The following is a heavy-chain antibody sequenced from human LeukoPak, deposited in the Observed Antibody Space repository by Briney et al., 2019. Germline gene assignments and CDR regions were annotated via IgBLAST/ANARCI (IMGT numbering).Heavy chain of an antibody. Sequence: APVKVSCKASGSTFTTYGTSPLRQAPGHRLEWTGWHRAYNGNTNYAQKLQGRVTMTTDTSTSTAYMELRRLRSDDTAVYYCARGILPAATLGDYWGQGTLVTVSS. CDR3: ARGILPAATLGDY. V-gene: IGHV1-18*01. CDR1: GSTFTTYG. D-gene: IGHD2-2*01. J-gene: IGHJ4*02. CDR2: HRAYNGNT.